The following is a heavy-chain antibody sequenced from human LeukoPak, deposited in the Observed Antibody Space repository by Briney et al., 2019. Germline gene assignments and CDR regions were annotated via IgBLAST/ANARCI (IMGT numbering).Heavy chain of an antibody. Sequence: GGSLRLSCAASGFTFDNYAMHWVRQAPGKGLEWVSGIAWNSGNTGFADSVKGRFTISRDNAENSLSLQMNSLTPEDTGFYFCAKDMNSYGSGSSYNPWGPFDSWGQGTLVTVSS. J-gene: IGHJ4*02. D-gene: IGHD3-10*01. CDR3: AKDMNSYGSGSSYNPWGPFDS. CDR2: IAWNSGNT. V-gene: IGHV3-9*01. CDR1: GFTFDNYA.